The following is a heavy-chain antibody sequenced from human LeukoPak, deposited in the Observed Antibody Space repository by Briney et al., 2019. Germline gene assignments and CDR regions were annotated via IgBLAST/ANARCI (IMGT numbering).Heavy chain of an antibody. CDR3: AKDSSGRIFDY. CDR2: ISYDGSNK. J-gene: IGHJ4*02. V-gene: IGHV3-30*18. CDR1: GFTFSSYG. Sequence: GGSLRLSCAASGFTFSSYGMHWVRQAPGKGLEWVAVISYDGSNKYYADSVKGRFTISRDNSKNTLYLQMNSLRAEDTAVYYCAKDSSGRIFDYWGQGTLVTVSS. D-gene: IGHD6-19*01.